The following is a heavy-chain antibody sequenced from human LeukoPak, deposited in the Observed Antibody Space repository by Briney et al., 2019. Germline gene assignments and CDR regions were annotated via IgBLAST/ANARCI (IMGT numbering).Heavy chain of an antibody. CDR2: ISSSGGST. J-gene: IGHJ4*02. Sequence: PGGSLRLSCTASGFTFTSYSTSWVRQAPGKGLEWVSAISSSGGSTYYADSVKGRFTISRDNSKNTLSLQMNSLRAEDTAVFYCAKDLMGNRIFDFWGQGTLVTVSS. D-gene: IGHD2/OR15-2a*01. CDR3: AKDLMGNRIFDF. V-gene: IGHV3-23*01. CDR1: GFTFTSYS.